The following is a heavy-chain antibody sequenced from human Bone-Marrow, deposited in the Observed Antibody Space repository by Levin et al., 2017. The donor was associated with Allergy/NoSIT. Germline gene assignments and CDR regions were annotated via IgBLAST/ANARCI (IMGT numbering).Heavy chain of an antibody. D-gene: IGHD3-10*01. J-gene: IGHJ6*03. V-gene: IGHV4-31*03. CDR3: ARAISGYYYYMDV. CDR1: GGSLSSGDYY. Sequence: LRLSCSVSGGSLSSGDYYWSWIRQHPGKGLEWIGYISYSGSTYYNPSLKSRVTISVDTSKNQFSLRLSSVTAADTAVYYCARAISGYYYYMDVWGKGTTVTVSS. CDR2: ISYSGST.